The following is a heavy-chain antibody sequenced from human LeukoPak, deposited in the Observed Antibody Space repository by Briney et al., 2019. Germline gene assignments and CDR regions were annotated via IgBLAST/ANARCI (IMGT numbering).Heavy chain of an antibody. CDR1: GFTFSSYA. V-gene: IGHV3-30-3*01. CDR2: ISYDGSNK. J-gene: IGHJ6*02. Sequence: PGGSLRLSCAASGFTFSSYAMHWVRQAPGKGLEWVAVISYDGSNKYYADSVKGRFTISRDNSKNTLYLQMNSLRAEDTAVYHSARDRIEGVATPFDYYGMDVWGQGTTVTVSS. CDR3: ARDRIEGVATPFDYYGMDV. D-gene: IGHD5-12*01.